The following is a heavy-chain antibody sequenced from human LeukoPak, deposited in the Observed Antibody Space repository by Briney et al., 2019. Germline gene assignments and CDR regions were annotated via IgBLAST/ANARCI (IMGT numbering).Heavy chain of an antibody. CDR3: ARVEVVVTAMIDY. V-gene: IGHV4-39*07. CDR1: GGSISSSNYY. J-gene: IGHJ4*02. CDR2: IYYSGST. Sequence: PSETLSLTCTVSGGSISSSNYYWGWIRQPPGKGLEWIGTIYYSGSTYYNPSLKSRVTISVDTSKNQFSLKLSSVTAADTAVYFCARVEVVVTAMIDYWGQGTLVTVSS. D-gene: IGHD2-21*02.